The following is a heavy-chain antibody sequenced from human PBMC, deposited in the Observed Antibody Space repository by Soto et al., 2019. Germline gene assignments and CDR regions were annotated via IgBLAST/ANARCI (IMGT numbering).Heavy chain of an antibody. CDR1: SGSIISYC. D-gene: IGHD6-13*01. J-gene: IGHJ6*01. Sequence: AQKLCLSCIHDSGSIISYCWSLIRQPEGNGLEWIGYIYYSGSTNYNPALKSRVSISVDTSKNHFSLKLRSVTAADTALYYCARDPRGRAERYYYGMDVWGQGTTVTGSS. CDR3: ARDPRGRAERYYYGMDV. CDR2: IYYSGST. V-gene: IGHV4-59*01.